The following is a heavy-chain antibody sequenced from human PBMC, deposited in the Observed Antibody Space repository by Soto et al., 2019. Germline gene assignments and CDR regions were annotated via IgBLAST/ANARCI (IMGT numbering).Heavy chain of an antibody. D-gene: IGHD3-10*01. CDR2: INHSGST. J-gene: IGHJ6*02. CDR3: ASYVLSITMVRGVTGYYGMDV. V-gene: IGHV4-34*01. Sequence: SETLSLTCAVYGGSFSGYYWSWIRQPPGKGLEWIGEINHSGSTNYNPSLKSRVTISVDTSKNQFSLKLGSVTAADTAVYYCASYVLSITMVRGVTGYYGMDVWGQGTTVTVSS. CDR1: GGSFSGYY.